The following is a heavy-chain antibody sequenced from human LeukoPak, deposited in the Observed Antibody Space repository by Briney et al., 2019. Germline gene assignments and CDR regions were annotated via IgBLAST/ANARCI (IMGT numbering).Heavy chain of an antibody. CDR2: ISYDGSNK. CDR3: AKGLGQWLVIFDS. D-gene: IGHD6-19*01. Sequence: PGRSLRLSCAASGFIFNNYGMHWVRQAPGKGLEWVAVISYDGSNKYYADSVKGRLTISRDNSKNTLYLQMNSLRAEDTAVYSCAKGLGQWLVIFDSWGQGTLVTVSS. V-gene: IGHV3-30*18. CDR1: GFIFNNYG. J-gene: IGHJ5*01.